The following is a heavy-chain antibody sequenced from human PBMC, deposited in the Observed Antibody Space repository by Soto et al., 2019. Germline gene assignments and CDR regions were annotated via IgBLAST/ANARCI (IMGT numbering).Heavy chain of an antibody. V-gene: IGHV4-39*01. CDR3: ARGSSVVITHFDY. Sequence: SETLSLTCRVSDGSMNSDSSYWGWIRQPPGKGLEWIGVINHSGSTYHNFSLKGQVTMSVDASRNQFSLKLTSMTAADTAVYYCARGSSVVITHFDYWGQGTLVTVSS. CDR2: INHSGST. D-gene: IGHD3-22*01. CDR1: DGSMNSDSSY. J-gene: IGHJ4*02.